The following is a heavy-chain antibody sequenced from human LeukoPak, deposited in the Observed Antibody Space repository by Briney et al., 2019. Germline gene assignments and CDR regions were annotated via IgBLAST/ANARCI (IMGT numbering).Heavy chain of an antibody. V-gene: IGHV1-18*01. D-gene: IGHD2-2*01. CDR3: ARVGAYCSSSSCFDY. J-gene: IGHJ4*02. CDR2: ISAYNDNT. CDR1: GYTFTSYG. Sequence: ASVKVSCKTSGYTFTSYGISWVRQAPGQGLEWMGWISAYNDNTDYAQNLQDRVTMTTDTSTSTAYMELRSLRSDDTAVYYCARVGAYCSSSSCFDYWDQGTLVTVSS.